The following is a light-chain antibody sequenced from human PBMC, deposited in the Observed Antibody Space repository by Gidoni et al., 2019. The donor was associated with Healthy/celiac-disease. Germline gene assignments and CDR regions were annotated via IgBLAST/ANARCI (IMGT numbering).Light chain of an antibody. V-gene: IGKV1-5*03. Sequence: DIQMTQSPSTLSASVGDRVTITCRASQSISSWLAWYQQKPGKAPKLLIYKASSLESGVPSRFSGSGSGTEFTLTISSLQADEFATYYCQQYNSYPLTFGGXTKVEIK. CDR3: QQYNSYPLT. CDR1: QSISSW. J-gene: IGKJ4*01. CDR2: KAS.